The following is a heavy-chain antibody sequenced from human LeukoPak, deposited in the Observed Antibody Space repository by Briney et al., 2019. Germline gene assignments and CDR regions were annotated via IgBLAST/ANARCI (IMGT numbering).Heavy chain of an antibody. D-gene: IGHD2-2*01. CDR3: ARDRSEDIVVVPAAPHYGMDV. V-gene: IGHV3-21*01. Sequence: GGSLRLSCAASGFTFSSYSMNWVRQAPGKGLEWVSSISSSSSYIYYADSVKGRFTISRVNAKNSLYLQMNSLRAEDTAVYYCARDRSEDIVVVPAAPHYGMDVWGQGTTVTVSS. CDR1: GFTFSSYS. CDR2: ISSSSSYI. J-gene: IGHJ6*02.